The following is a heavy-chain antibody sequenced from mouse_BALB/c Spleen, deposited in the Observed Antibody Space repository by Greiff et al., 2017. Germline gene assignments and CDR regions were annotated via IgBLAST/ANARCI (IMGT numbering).Heavy chain of an antibody. CDR3: AREGIYYGHYYAMDY. CDR1: GYTFTSYW. CDR2: IYPGDGDT. Sequence: VQGVESGAELARPGASVKLSCKASGYTFTSYWMQWVKQRPGQGLEWIGAIYPGDGDTRYTQKFKGKATLTADKSSSTAYMQLSSLASEDSAVYYCAREGIYYGHYYAMDYWGQGTSVTVSS. D-gene: IGHD2-1*01. J-gene: IGHJ4*01. V-gene: IGHV1-87*01.